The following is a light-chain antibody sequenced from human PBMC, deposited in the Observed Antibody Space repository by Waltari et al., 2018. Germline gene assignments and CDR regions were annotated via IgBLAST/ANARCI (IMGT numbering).Light chain of an antibody. CDR1: RGHSSNI. Sequence: QLVLTQSPSASASLGASVKPTCTLSRGHSSNIIAWLQQQPKKAPRFLMKVNSNGSHSKGDGIPDRFSGSSSGAERYLTISSRQSEDEADYYCQTGGHGTWVFGGGTKLTVL. CDR3: QTGGHGTWV. J-gene: IGLJ3*02. CDR2: VNSNGSH. V-gene: IGLV4-69*01.